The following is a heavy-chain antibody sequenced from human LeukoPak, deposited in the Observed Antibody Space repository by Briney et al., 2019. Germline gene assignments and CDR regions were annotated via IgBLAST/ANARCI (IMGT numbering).Heavy chain of an antibody. CDR3: ARGRLVATITGYYYYYMDV. D-gene: IGHD5-12*01. CDR2: INPSGGST. J-gene: IGHJ6*03. V-gene: IGHV1-46*01. CDR1: GYTFTSYY. Sequence: ASVKVSCKASGYTFTSYYMHWVRQAPGQGLEWMGIINPSGGSTNYAQKFQGRVTITADESTSTAYMELSSLRSEDTAVYYCARGRLVATITGYYYYYMDVWGKGTTVTVSS.